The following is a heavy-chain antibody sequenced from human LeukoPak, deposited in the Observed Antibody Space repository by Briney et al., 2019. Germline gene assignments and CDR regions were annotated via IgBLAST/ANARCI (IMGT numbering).Heavy chain of an antibody. V-gene: IGHV4-4*02. CDR2: MYLSGTT. J-gene: IGHJ4*02. Sequence: SGTLSLTCTVSGDSINSLDLWSWVRQPPGKGLEWIGEMYLSGTTHSNPSVKSRVTISIDKSKNQFFLNLSSVTAADTAVYYCARIMLSWREFDCWGQGTLVTVSS. CDR1: GDSINSLDL. D-gene: IGHD1-26*01. CDR3: ARIMLSWREFDC.